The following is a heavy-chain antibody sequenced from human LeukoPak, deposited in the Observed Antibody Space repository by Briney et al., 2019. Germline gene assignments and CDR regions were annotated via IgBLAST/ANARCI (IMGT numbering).Heavy chain of an antibody. CDR3: VKTSGSSWYTFDY. Sequence: GGSLRLSCSASGFTFSSYAMHWVRQAPGKGLEYVSAITNNGGSTYYADSVKGRFTISRDNSKNTLCLQMSSLRAEDTAVYYCVKTSGSSWYTFDYWGQGTLVTVSS. CDR1: GFTFSSYA. V-gene: IGHV3-64D*09. J-gene: IGHJ4*02. CDR2: ITNNGGST. D-gene: IGHD6-13*01.